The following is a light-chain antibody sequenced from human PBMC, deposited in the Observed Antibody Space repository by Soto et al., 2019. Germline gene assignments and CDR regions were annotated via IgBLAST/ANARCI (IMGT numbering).Light chain of an antibody. CDR2: ATS. CDR1: QTISPY. J-gene: IGKJ1*01. V-gene: IGKV1-39*01. CDR3: QQTYSTPRT. Sequence: DIQMTQSPSSLSASVGDRVTITCRATQTISPYLSWYQQKSGKAPKLLIYATSSLESGVPSRFSGSGSGTDFTLTISSLQPEDFATYYCQQTYSTPRTFGQGTKVEIK.